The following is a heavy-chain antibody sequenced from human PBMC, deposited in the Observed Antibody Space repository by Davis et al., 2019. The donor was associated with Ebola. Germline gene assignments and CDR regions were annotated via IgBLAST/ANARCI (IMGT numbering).Heavy chain of an antibody. V-gene: IGHV4-30-4*01. CDR1: GGSFSGNY. CDR2: IYYSGST. J-gene: IGHJ5*02. Sequence: MPSETLSLTCAVYGGSFSGNYWSWIRQPPGKGLEWIGYIYYSGSTYYNPSLKSRVTISVDTSKNQFSLKLSSVTAADTAVYYCARVNRRYNWFDPWGQGTLVTVSS. CDR3: ARVNRRYNWFDP. D-gene: IGHD2/OR15-2a*01.